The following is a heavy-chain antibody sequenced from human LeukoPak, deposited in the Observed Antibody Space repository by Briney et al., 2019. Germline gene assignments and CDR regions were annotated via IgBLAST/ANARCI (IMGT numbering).Heavy chain of an antibody. CDR2: ISYDGSNK. Sequence: PGGSLRLSCAASGFTFSSYAMHWVRQAPGKGLEWVAVISYDGSNKYYADSVKGRFTISRDNSKNTLYLQMNSLRAEDTAVYYCARDSVLRFLEWLSTWNGMDVWGQGTTVTVSS. D-gene: IGHD3-3*01. V-gene: IGHV3-30-3*01. CDR1: GFTFSSYA. J-gene: IGHJ6*02. CDR3: ARDSVLRFLEWLSTWNGMDV.